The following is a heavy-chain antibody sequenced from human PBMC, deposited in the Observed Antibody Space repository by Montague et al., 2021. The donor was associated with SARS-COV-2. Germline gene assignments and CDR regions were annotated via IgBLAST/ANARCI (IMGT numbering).Heavy chain of an antibody. CDR3: AARTDCYYGLDV. J-gene: IGHJ6*02. D-gene: IGHD1-14*01. V-gene: IGHV3-66*01. CDR1: EFTVSSHY. CDR2: IYSDDST. Sequence: SLRLSCAASEFTVSSHYMSWVRQAPGKGLEWVSVIYSDDSTYYADSVKGRFTISRDNSKNTLHLQMNSLRAEDTAVYYCAARTDCYYGLDVWGQGTTVTVSS.